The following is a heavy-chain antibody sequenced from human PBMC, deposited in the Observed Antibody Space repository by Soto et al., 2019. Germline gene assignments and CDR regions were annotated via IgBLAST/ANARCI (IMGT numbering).Heavy chain of an antibody. CDR1: GASLSDNY. CDR3: ARDENWGYVWIDP. V-gene: IGHV4-34*01. CDR2: INHSGNT. D-gene: IGHD7-27*01. Sequence: PSETLSLTCAVYGASLSDNYCNWLRQPPGRGLEWIGEINHSGNTNYNPSLRSRVTISIDTSKNQLSLNLRSVSAADTAVYYCARDENWGYVWIDPWSPGTLVTVS. J-gene: IGHJ5*02.